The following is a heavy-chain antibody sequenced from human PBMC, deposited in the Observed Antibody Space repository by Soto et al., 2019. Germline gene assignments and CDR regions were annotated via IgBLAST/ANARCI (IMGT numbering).Heavy chain of an antibody. V-gene: IGHV4-4*02. J-gene: IGHJ6*02. CDR3: ARDRKWIQLDYYYGMDV. Sequence: ESGPGLVKPSGTLSLTCAVSGGSISSSNWWSWVRQPPGKGLEWIGEIYHSGSTNYNPSLXXRVTISVDKAKNQFSLKLSSVTAADTAVYYCARDRKWIQLDYYYGMDVWGQGTTVTVSS. CDR1: GGSISSSNW. D-gene: IGHD1-1*01. CDR2: IYHSGST.